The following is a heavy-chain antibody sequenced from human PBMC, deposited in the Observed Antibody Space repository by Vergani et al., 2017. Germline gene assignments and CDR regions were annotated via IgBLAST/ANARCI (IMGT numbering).Heavy chain of an antibody. CDR3: AKDDKAGDYYYYMDV. CDR2: ISYDGSNK. V-gene: IGHV3-30-3*01. CDR1: GFTFSSYA. D-gene: IGHD6-19*01. J-gene: IGHJ6*03. Sequence: QVQLAESGGGVVQPGRSLRLSCAASGFTFSSYAMHWVRQAPGKGLEWVAVISYDGSNKYYADSVKGRFTISRDNSKNTLYLQMNSLRAEDTAVYYCAKDDKAGDYYYYMDVWGKGTTVTVSS.